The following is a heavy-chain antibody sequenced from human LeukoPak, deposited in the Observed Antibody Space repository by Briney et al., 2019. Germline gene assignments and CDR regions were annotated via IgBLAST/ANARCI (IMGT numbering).Heavy chain of an antibody. Sequence: SETLSLTCTVSGGSISSGDYYWSWIRQPPGKGLEWIGYIYYNGSTYYNPSLKSRVTISVDTSKNQFSLKLSSVTAADTAVYYCARVVDGSGYFDYWGQGTLVTVSS. D-gene: IGHD3-10*01. CDR2: IYYNGST. J-gene: IGHJ4*02. CDR3: ARVVDGSGYFDY. CDR1: GGSISSGDYY. V-gene: IGHV4-30-4*08.